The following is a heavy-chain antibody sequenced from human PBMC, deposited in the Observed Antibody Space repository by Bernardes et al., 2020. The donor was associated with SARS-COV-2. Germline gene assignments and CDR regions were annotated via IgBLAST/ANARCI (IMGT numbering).Heavy chain of an antibody. J-gene: IGHJ5*02. CDR3: ARDGCSSTSCYLPAYNWFDP. Sequence: GGSLRLSCAASGFTFSDYYMSWIRQAPGKGLEWVSYISSSGSTIYYADSVKGRFTISRDNAKNSLYLQMNSLRAEDTAVYYCARDGCSSTSCYLPAYNWFDPWGQGTLVTVSS. CDR2: ISSSGSTI. V-gene: IGHV3-11*01. D-gene: IGHD2-2*01. CDR1: GFTFSDYY.